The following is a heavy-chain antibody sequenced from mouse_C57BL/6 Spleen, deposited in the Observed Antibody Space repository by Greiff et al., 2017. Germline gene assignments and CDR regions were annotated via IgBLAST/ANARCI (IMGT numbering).Heavy chain of an antibody. CDR2: ISSGSSTI. J-gene: IGHJ1*03. CDR3: ARHGSSRYWYFDV. D-gene: IGHD1-1*01. V-gene: IGHV5-17*01. CDR1: GFTFSDYG. Sequence: EVQLVESGGGLVKPGGSLKLSCAASGFTFSDYGMHWVRQAPEKGLEWVAYISSGSSTIYYADTVKGRFTISRDNAKNTLFLQMTSLRSEDTAMYYCARHGSSRYWYFDVWGTGTTVTVSS.